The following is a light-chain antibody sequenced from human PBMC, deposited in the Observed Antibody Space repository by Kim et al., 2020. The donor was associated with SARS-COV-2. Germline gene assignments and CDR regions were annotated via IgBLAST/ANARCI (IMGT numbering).Light chain of an antibody. CDR2: GNS. CDR3: QSYDSSLSGYV. J-gene: IGLJ1*01. CDR1: SSNTGAGYD. V-gene: IGLV1-40*01. Sequence: QSVLTQPPSVSGAPGQRITISCTGSSSNTGAGYDVNWYQQFPGTAPKLLIYGNSNRPSGVPDRFSGSKSGTSASLAITGLQAEDETDYYCQSYDSSLSGYVFGTGTQLTVL.